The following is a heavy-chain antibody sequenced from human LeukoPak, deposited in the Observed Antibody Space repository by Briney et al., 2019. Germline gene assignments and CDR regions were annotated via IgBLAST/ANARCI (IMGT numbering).Heavy chain of an antibody. CDR2: IYYSGST. J-gene: IGHJ4*02. CDR1: GGSISSGDYY. D-gene: IGHD4-11*01. Sequence: SETLSLTCTVSGGSISSGDYYWSWIRQPPGKGLEWIGYIYYSGSTYYNPSLKSRVTISVDTSKNQFSLKLSSVTAADTAVYYCARARLGKYSNLEIDYWGQGTLVTVSS. V-gene: IGHV4-30-4*01. CDR3: ARARLGKYSNLEIDY.